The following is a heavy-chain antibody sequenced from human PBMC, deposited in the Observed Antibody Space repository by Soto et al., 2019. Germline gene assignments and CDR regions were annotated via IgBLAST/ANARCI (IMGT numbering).Heavy chain of an antibody. CDR2: IVGGGGNT. CDR3: AKGSVVIPARLFDY. V-gene: IGHV3-23*01. Sequence: EVQLLGSGGGLVQPGGSLRLSCATSGFTFSSHAMSWVRQAPGKGLEWVSSIVGGGGNTYYAASVKGRVTISRDNSKNPLYLQRSSLRAEDTAVYYWAKGSVVIPARLFDYWGQGILVTVSS. J-gene: IGHJ4*02. CDR1: GFTFSSHA. D-gene: IGHD2-2*01.